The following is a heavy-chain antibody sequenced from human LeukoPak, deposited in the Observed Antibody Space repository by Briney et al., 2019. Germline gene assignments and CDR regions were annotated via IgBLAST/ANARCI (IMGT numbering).Heavy chain of an antibody. D-gene: IGHD3-10*01. Sequence: PGGSLRLSCVASGFTVSSNYMSWVRQAPGKGLEWVAFISDDGSRKHYADSVKGRFTISRDNSKNTLNLQMNSLRAEDTAVYYCVKDRTGTYTLDYWGQGTLVTVSS. J-gene: IGHJ4*02. CDR1: GFTVSSNY. CDR3: VKDRTGTYTLDY. V-gene: IGHV3-30*18. CDR2: ISDDGSRK.